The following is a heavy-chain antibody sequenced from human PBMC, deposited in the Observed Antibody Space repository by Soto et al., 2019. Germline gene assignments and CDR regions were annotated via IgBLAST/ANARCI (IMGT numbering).Heavy chain of an antibody. Sequence: ASEKVSCKASGYTFTGYYMHWVRQAPGQGLEWMGWINPNSGGTNYAQKFQGRVTMTRDTSISTAYMELSRLRSDDTAVYYCARARRLRTTVGSWFDPWGQGTLVTVSS. CDR2: INPNSGGT. V-gene: IGHV1-2*02. CDR1: GYTFTGYY. D-gene: IGHD4-17*01. J-gene: IGHJ5*02. CDR3: ARARRLRTTVGSWFDP.